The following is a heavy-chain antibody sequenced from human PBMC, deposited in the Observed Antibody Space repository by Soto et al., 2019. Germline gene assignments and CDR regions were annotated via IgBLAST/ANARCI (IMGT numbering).Heavy chain of an antibody. Sequence: QVQLVQSGAEVKKPGSSVKVSCKASGGTFSSYTITWVRQAPGQGLEWMGRIIPILGIANYAQKFQGSVTLTADKSTSTAYMELSSLRSEDTAAYYCARGLGGPGSPGNWFDPWGQGTLVTVSS. CDR2: IIPILGIA. J-gene: IGHJ5*02. CDR1: GGTFSSYT. V-gene: IGHV1-69*02. D-gene: IGHD3-10*01. CDR3: ARGLGGPGSPGNWFDP.